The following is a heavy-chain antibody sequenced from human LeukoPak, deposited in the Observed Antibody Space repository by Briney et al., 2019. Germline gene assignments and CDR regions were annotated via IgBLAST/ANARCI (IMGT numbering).Heavy chain of an antibody. D-gene: IGHD3-22*01. V-gene: IGHV3-30-3*01. J-gene: IGHJ4*02. CDR1: GFTFSSYT. Sequence: GGSLRLSCAASGFTFSSYTMHWVRQAPGKGLEWVAVISVDGNIQYYADSVRGRFTISRDNSKNTLYLQVNSLRDDDTAVYYCARDVGVNMIWGQGTLVTVSS. CDR2: ISVDGNIQ. CDR3: ARDVGVNMI.